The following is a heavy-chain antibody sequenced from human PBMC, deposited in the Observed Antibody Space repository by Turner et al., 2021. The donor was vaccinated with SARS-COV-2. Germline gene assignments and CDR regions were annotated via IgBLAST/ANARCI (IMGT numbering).Heavy chain of an antibody. CDR1: GESFSGYY. J-gene: IGHJ4*02. V-gene: IGHV4-34*01. D-gene: IGHD6-19*01. Sequence: QVQLQQWGAGLLKPSEPLSLTCTVYGESFSGYYWSWIRQPPGKGLEWIGEINHSGSTNYNPSLKSRVTISVDTSKNQFSLKLSSVTAADTAVYYCARSGWSLWYFDYWGQGTLVTVSS. CDR3: ARSGWSLWYFDY. CDR2: INHSGST.